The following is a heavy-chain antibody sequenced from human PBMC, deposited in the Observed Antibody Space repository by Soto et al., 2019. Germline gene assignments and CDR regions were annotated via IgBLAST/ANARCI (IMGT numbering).Heavy chain of an antibody. CDR3: ANFGLSSLCPW. Sequence: PGGSLRLSCAASGFTFSSYAMSWVRQAPGKRLEWVSAISGSGGSTYYADSVKGRFTISRDNSKNTLYLQMNSLRAEDTAVYYCANFGLSSLCPWWGQGTLVTVSS. D-gene: IGHD3-3*01. J-gene: IGHJ4*02. V-gene: IGHV3-23*01. CDR1: GFTFSSYA. CDR2: ISGSGGST.